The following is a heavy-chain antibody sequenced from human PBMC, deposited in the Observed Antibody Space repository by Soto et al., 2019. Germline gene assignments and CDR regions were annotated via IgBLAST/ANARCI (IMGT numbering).Heavy chain of an antibody. CDR1: GGSISSGGYS. Sequence: PSETLSLTCAVSGGSISSGGYSWSWIRQPPGKGLEWIGYINHSGSTNYNPSLKSRVTISVDTSKNQFSLKLSSVTAADTAVYYCAREKLRYWTGGLDYWGQGTLVTVSS. V-gene: IGHV4-30-2*01. J-gene: IGHJ4*02. CDR3: AREKLRYWTGGLDY. CDR2: INHSGST. D-gene: IGHD3-9*01.